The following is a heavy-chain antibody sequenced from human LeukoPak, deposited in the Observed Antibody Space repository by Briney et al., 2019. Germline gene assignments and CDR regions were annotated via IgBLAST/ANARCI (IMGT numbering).Heavy chain of an antibody. CDR3: AKDPSSGWDT. J-gene: IGHJ5*02. CDR2: ISYDGSNK. Sequence: GGSLRLSCAASGFTFSSYGMHWVRQAPGKGLEWVAVISYDGSNKYYADSVKGRFTISRDNSKNTLYLQMNSLRAEDTAVYYCAKDPSSGWDTWGQGTLVTVSS. D-gene: IGHD6-19*01. V-gene: IGHV3-30*18. CDR1: GFTFSSYG.